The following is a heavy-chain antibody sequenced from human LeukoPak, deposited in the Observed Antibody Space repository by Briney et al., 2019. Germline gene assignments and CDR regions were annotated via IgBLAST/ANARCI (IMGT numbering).Heavy chain of an antibody. Sequence: SETLSLTCTVSGGSITNYFWSWIRQPPGKGLEWIGYIYYSGSTDYNPSLKSRVTISVDTSKNQFSLKLSSVTAADTAVYYCARHGPLYEYFYYNMDVWGQGTTVTVSS. J-gene: IGHJ6*02. CDR3: ARHGPLYEYFYYNMDV. V-gene: IGHV4-59*08. CDR2: IYYSGST. CDR1: GGSITNYF. D-gene: IGHD5/OR15-5a*01.